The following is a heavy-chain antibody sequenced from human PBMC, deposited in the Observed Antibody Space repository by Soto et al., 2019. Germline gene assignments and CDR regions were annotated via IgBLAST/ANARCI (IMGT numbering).Heavy chain of an antibody. CDR1: GFTFSSYG. V-gene: IGHV3-30*18. D-gene: IGHD5-12*01. Sequence: PGGSLRLSCAASGFTFSSYGMHWVRQAPGKGLEWVAVISYDGSNKYYADSVKGRFTISRDNSKNTLYLQMNSLRAEDTAVYYCAKDPATTYHWFDPWGQGT. CDR3: AKDPATTYHWFDP. J-gene: IGHJ5*02. CDR2: ISYDGSNK.